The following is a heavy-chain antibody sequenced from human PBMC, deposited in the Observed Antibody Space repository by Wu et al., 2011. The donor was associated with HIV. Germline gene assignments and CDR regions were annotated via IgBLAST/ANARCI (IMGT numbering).Heavy chain of an antibody. CDR1: GGTFSTYT. CDR3: ARGYCTSTNCYNDAFDI. V-gene: IGHV1-69*06. Sequence: KTTYAVRSPCKASGGTFSTYTISWVRQAPGQGLEWMGGITPIYGTADYAQKFQGRVTITADKSTSTDYMELSSLRSEDTAIYYCARGYCTSTNCYNDAFDIWGQGTMVSVSS. CDR2: ITPIYGTA. D-gene: IGHD2-2*02. J-gene: IGHJ3*02.